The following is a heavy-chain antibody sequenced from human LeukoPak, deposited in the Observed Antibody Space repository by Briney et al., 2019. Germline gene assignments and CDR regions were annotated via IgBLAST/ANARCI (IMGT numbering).Heavy chain of an antibody. CDR2: VYYSGST. Sequence: SETLSLTCTVSGDSIISHYWSWIRQPPGKGLEWVGDVYYSGSTNYNPSLKTRVTISVDTPKNQFSLKLTSVTAADTAVYYCARDRRYYDTRGSPLGWFDPWGQGTLVTVSS. V-gene: IGHV4-59*11. J-gene: IGHJ5*02. CDR3: ARDRRYYDTRGSPLGWFDP. CDR1: GDSIISHY. D-gene: IGHD3-22*01.